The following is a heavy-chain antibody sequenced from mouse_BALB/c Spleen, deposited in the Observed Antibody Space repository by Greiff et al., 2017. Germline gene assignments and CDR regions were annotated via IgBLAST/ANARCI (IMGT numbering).Heavy chain of an antibody. J-gene: IGHJ2*01. D-gene: IGHD1-1*01. CDR2: INPSNGRT. Sequence: VQLQQPGAELVKPGASVKLSCKASGYTFTSYWMHWVKQRPGQGLEWIGEINPSNGRTNYNEKFKSKATLTVDKSSSTAYMQLSSLTSEDSAVYYCARFTTVVAFDYWGQGTTLTVSS. V-gene: IGHV1S81*02. CDR3: ARFTTVVAFDY. CDR1: GYTFTSYW.